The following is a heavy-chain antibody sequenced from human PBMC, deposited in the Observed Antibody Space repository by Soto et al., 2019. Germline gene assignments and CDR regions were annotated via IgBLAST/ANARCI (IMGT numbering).Heavy chain of an antibody. CDR1: GSSIGRFY. Sequence: QVQLQESGPGQVKPSETLSLTCSVSGSSIGRFYWSWIRQSPGKGLEWIGYIYASGSSNYNPSLKSRVTMSNEQSKNPLAPKLSSVTAADPAIYYWARKGGEWLFGVHMDVWGKGTTVTVSS. D-gene: IGHD3-3*01. CDR3: ARKGGEWLFGVHMDV. J-gene: IGHJ6*03. CDR2: IYASGSS. V-gene: IGHV4-4*08.